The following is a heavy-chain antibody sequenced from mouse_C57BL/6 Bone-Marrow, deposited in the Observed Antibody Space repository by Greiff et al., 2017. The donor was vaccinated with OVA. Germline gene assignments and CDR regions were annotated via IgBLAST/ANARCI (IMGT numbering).Heavy chain of an antibody. V-gene: IGHV1-55*01. J-gene: IGHJ4*01. D-gene: IGHD2-4*01. CDR3: ARPYDYDGAMGY. CDR2: IYPGSGST. Sequence: QVQLQQPGAELVKPGASVKMSCKASGYTFTSYWITWVKQRPGQGREWIGDIYPGSGSTNYNEKFKSKATLTVDTSSSTSYMQLSSLTSEDSAVYYCARPYDYDGAMGYWGQGTSVTVSS. CDR1: GYTFTSYW.